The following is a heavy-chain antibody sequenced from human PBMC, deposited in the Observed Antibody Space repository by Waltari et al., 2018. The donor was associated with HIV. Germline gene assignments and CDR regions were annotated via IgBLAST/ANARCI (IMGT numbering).Heavy chain of an antibody. CDR2: INHSGST. Sequence: QVQLQQWRAGLLKPSETLSLARAGCGGHFSGYSWSWLLQSPGKGSEGIREINHSGSTNYNPSLKSRVTISVDTSKNQFSLKLSSVTAADTAVYYCARGNGGGSCYRNWFDPWGQGTLVTVSS. CDR3: ARGNGGGSCYRNWFDP. D-gene: IGHD2-15*01. CDR1: GGHFSGYS. J-gene: IGHJ5*02. V-gene: IGHV4-34*01.